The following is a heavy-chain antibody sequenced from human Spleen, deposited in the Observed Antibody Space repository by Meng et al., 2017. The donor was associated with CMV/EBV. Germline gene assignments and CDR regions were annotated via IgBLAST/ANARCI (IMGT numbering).Heavy chain of an antibody. CDR1: GGSVSSGGYY. V-gene: IGHV4-31*03. Sequence: SETLSLTCTVSGGSVSSGGYYWSWIRQHPGKGLEWIGYINHRGTTYYNPSLKSRLTISMDTSNNQFSLKLRSVTVADTAVYYCARDEDGSGYWGWFDPWGQGTLVTVSS. CDR3: ARDEDGSGYWGWFDP. D-gene: IGHD3-22*01. J-gene: IGHJ5*02. CDR2: INHRGTT.